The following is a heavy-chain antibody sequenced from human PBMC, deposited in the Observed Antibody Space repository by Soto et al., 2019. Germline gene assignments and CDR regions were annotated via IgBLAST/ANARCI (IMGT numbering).Heavy chain of an antibody. J-gene: IGHJ4*02. V-gene: IGHV4-59*01. Sequence: PSETLSLTCTVSGGSISSYYRSWIRQPPGKGLEWIGNIYYSGRTNYNPSLKLLVTISVDTSKNQFPLKLSSVTAADTAVYCCARTESTLVRGADYWGQGTLVTVSS. CDR2: IYYSGRT. CDR1: GGSISSYY. D-gene: IGHD3-10*01. CDR3: ARTESTLVRGADY.